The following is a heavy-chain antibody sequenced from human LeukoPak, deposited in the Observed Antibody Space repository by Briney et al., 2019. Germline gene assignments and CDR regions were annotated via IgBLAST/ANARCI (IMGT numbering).Heavy chain of an antibody. CDR1: GFTFSSYS. Sequence: GGSLRLSCAASGFTFSSYSMNWVRQAPGKGLEWVSSISSSSSYIYYADSVKGRFTISRDNAKNSLYLQMNSLRAEDTAVYYCATISGSTSSNWFDPWGQGTLVTVSS. V-gene: IGHV3-21*01. J-gene: IGHJ5*02. CDR2: ISSSSSYI. CDR3: ATISGSTSSNWFDP. D-gene: IGHD2-2*01.